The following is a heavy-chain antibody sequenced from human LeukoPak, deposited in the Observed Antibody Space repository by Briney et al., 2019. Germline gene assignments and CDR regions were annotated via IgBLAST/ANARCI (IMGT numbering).Heavy chain of an antibody. J-gene: IGHJ4*02. V-gene: IGHV4-39*07. Sequence: SETLSLTCTVSGGSISSSSYYWGWIRQPPGKGLEWIGSIYYSGSTNYIPSLKSRVTMSGDTSKNQFSLKLSSVTAADTAVYYCARDRYYYDSGGGRGLDYWGQGTLVTVSP. CDR1: GGSISSSSYY. CDR2: IYYSGST. CDR3: ARDRYYYDSGGGRGLDY. D-gene: IGHD3-22*01.